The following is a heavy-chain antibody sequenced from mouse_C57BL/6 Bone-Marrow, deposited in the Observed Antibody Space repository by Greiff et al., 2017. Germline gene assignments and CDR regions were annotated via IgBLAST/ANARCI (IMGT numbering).Heavy chain of an antibody. Sequence: VQLQQSGPVLVKPGASVKMSCKASGYTFTDYYMNWVKQSHGKSLEWIGVINPYNGGTSYNQKFKGKATLTVDKSSSTAYMELNSLTSEDSAVYYCARGLYYCDYWGQGTTLTVSS. CDR2: INPYNGGT. V-gene: IGHV1-19*01. D-gene: IGHD6-1*01. CDR3: ARGLYYCDY. J-gene: IGHJ2*01. CDR1: GYTFTDYY.